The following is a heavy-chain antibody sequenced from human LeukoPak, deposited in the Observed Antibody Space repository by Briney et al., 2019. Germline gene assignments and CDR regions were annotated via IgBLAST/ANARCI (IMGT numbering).Heavy chain of an antibody. J-gene: IGHJ6*03. Sequence: PGGSLRLSCAASGFTFSSYSMNWVRQAPGKGLEWVSAISSSGGSTYYADSVKGRFTISRDNSKNTLYLQMNSLRAEDTAIYYCAKAALYSSWYYMDVWGKGTTVTISS. D-gene: IGHD6-6*01. CDR3: AKAALYSSWYYMDV. CDR2: ISSSGGST. V-gene: IGHV3-23*01. CDR1: GFTFSSYS.